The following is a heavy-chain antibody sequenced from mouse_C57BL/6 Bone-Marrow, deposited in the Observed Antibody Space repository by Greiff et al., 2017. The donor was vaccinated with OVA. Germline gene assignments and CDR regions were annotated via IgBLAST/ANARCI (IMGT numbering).Heavy chain of an antibody. CDR2: IYPYNGVS. J-gene: IGHJ4*01. CDR3: ARVARQLPYYYAMDY. V-gene: IGHV1-31*01. Sequence: VQLQQSGPELVKPGASVKISCKASGYSFTGYYMHWVKQSHGNILDWIGYIYPYNGVSSYNQKFKGKATLTVDKSSSTAYMELRSLTSEDSAVYFCARVARQLPYYYAMDYWGQGTSVTVSS. CDR1: GYSFTGYY. D-gene: IGHD3-2*01.